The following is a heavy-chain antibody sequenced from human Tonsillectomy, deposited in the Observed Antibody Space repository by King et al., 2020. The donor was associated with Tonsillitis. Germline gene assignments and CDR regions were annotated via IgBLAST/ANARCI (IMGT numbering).Heavy chain of an antibody. V-gene: IGHV3-48*03. CDR3: ARVWGGAVAGRAFDI. D-gene: IGHD6-19*01. J-gene: IGHJ3*02. CDR1: GFTFSSYE. CDR2: ISSSGSTI. Sequence: EVQLVESGGGLVQPGGSLRLSCAASGFTFSSYEMNWVRQAPGKGLEWVSYISSSGSTIYYADSVKGRFTISRDNAKNSLYLQMNSLRAEDTAVYYCARVWGGAVAGRAFDIWGQGTMVTVSS.